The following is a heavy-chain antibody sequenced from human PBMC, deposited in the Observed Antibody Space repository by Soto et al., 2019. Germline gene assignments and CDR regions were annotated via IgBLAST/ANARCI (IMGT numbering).Heavy chain of an antibody. CDR2: ISAYNGNT. V-gene: IGHV1-18*01. CDR1: GNTFTSYG. J-gene: IGHJ4*02. Sequence: QVQLVQSGAEVKKPGASVKVSCTAYGNTFTSYGISWVRQAPGQGLEWMGWISAYNGNTNYAEKLQGRVTMTTDTSTSTAYMELRILRSDDTAVYYCAGGWFGPFVYYFDYWGQGALVTVSS. CDR3: AGGWFGPFVYYFDY. D-gene: IGHD3-10*01.